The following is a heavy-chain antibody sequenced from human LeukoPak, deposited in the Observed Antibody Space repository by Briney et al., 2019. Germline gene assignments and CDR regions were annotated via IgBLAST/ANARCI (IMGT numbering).Heavy chain of an antibody. J-gene: IGHJ3*02. CDR3: ARLLWERRTFDI. CDR2: IYHSGST. D-gene: IGHD1-26*01. Sequence: SQTLSLTCAVSGGSISSGGYSWSWIRQPPGKGLEWIGYIYHSGSTYYNPSLKSRVTISVDRSKNQFPLKLSSVTAADTAVYYCARLLWERRTFDIWGQGTMVTVSS. CDR1: GGSISSGGYS. V-gene: IGHV4-30-2*01.